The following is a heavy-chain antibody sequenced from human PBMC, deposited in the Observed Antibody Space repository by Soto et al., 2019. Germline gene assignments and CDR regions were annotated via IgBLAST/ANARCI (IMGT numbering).Heavy chain of an antibody. CDR1: GYTFTSYG. CDR2: ISAYNGNT. Sequence: QVQLVQSGAEVKKPGASVKVSCKASGYTFTSYGISWVRQAPGQGLEWMGWISAYNGNTNYAQKLQGRVTMTTDTSTSTAYMELRSLRSDDTAVYYCARISRTYYDYIWGIYRLDYWGQGTLVTVSS. J-gene: IGHJ4*02. V-gene: IGHV1-18*01. CDR3: ARISRTYYDYIWGIYRLDY. D-gene: IGHD3-16*02.